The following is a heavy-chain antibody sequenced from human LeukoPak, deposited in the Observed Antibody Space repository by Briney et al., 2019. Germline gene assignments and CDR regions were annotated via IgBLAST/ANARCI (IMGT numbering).Heavy chain of an antibody. CDR2: IYYNGNT. CDR3: ARLCWSFGLVKAHFDS. Sequence: SETLSLTCTVSGGSISSAGYYWAWIRQPPGKGLEWIGTIYYNGNTYYNPSLKSRVTPSVDTSKSQFSLKLSSVTAADTAVYYCARLCWSFGLVKAHFDSWGQGTLVTAPS. V-gene: IGHV4-39*01. CDR1: GGSISSAGYY. D-gene: IGHD3/OR15-3a*01. J-gene: IGHJ5*01.